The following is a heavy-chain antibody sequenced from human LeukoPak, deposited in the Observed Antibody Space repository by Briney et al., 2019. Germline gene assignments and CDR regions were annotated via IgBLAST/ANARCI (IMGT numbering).Heavy chain of an antibody. Sequence: GGSLRLPCAASGLTFSSYAMSWVRQAPGKGLEWVSAISGSGGSTYYADSVKGRFTISRDNSKNTLYLQMNSLRAEDTAVYYCAKDSHSSGYIWGQGTLVTVSS. CDR1: GLTFSSYA. D-gene: IGHD3-22*01. CDR2: ISGSGGST. CDR3: AKDSHSSGYI. V-gene: IGHV3-23*01. J-gene: IGHJ4*02.